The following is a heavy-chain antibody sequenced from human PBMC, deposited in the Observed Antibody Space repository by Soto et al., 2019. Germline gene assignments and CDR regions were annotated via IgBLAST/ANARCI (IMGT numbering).Heavy chain of an antibody. J-gene: IGHJ6*02. Sequence: SETLSLTCTVSGGSISSSSYYWGWIRQPPGKGLEWIGSIYYSGSTYYNPSLKSRVTISVDTSKDQFSLKLSSVTAADTAVYYCARKGGGYYYGYYGMDVWGQGTTVTVSS. D-gene: IGHD2-15*01. CDR3: ARKGGGYYYGYYGMDV. V-gene: IGHV4-39*01. CDR1: GGSISSSSYY. CDR2: IYYSGST.